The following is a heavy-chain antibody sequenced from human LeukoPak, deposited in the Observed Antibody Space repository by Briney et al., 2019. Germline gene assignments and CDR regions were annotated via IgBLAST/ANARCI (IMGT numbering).Heavy chain of an antibody. CDR1: GFTFSSYE. CDR2: ISSSGSTI. Sequence: GGSLRLSCAASGFTFSSYEMYWVCQAPGQGLEWVSYISSSGSTIYYADSVKGRFTISRDNAKNSLYLQMNSLRAEDTAVYYCARLAGWELRSLDYWGQGTLVTVSS. D-gene: IGHD1-26*01. CDR3: ARLAGWELRSLDY. J-gene: IGHJ4*02. V-gene: IGHV3-48*03.